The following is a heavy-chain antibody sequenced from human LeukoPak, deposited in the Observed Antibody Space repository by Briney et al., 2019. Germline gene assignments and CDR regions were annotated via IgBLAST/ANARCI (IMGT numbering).Heavy chain of an antibody. Sequence: GGSLRLSCAASGFTFSGYSMNWVRQAPGKGLEWVSSISGSSDYIFYADLAKGRFTISRDNAKNSLYLQMNSLRAEDTAVYYCASDSPAATSWGQGTLVTVSS. CDR1: GFTFSGYS. J-gene: IGHJ4*02. D-gene: IGHD2-2*01. CDR2: ISGSSDYI. CDR3: ASDSPAATS. V-gene: IGHV3-21*01.